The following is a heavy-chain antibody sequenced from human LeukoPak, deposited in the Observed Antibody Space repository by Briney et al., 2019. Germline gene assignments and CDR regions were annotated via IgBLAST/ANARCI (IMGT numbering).Heavy chain of an antibody. D-gene: IGHD3-22*01. V-gene: IGHV1-2*02. J-gene: IGHJ4*02. Sequence: ASVKVSCKASGYTFTGYYIHWVRQAPGQGLEWMGWINPNSGGTNYAQKFQGRVTMTRDTSISTAYMELSRLRSDDTAVYYCARSGSGYHYFDYWGQGTLVTVSS. CDR2: INPNSGGT. CDR1: GYTFTGYY. CDR3: ARSGSGYHYFDY.